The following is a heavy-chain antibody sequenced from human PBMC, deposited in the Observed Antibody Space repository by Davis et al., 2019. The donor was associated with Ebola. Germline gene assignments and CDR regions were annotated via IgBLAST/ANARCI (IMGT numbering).Heavy chain of an antibody. J-gene: IGHJ1*01. Sequence: ESLKISCTVSGGSISSSSYYWGWIRQPPGKGLEWIGSIYYSGSTYYNPSLKSRVTISVDTSKNQFSLKLSSVTAADTAVYYCARRGIAVAGTGYFQHWGQGTLVTVSS. CDR3: ARRGIAVAGTGYFQH. V-gene: IGHV4-39*01. CDR2: IYYSGST. D-gene: IGHD6-19*01. CDR1: GGSISSSSYY.